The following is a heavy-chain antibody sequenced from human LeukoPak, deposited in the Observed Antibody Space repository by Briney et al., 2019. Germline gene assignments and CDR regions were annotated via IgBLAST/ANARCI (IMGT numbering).Heavy chain of an antibody. J-gene: IGHJ1*01. V-gene: IGHV3-30*18. Sequence: GGSLRLSCAASGFTFSSYGMHWVRQAPGKGLEWVAVISYDGSNKYYADSVKGRFTISRDNSKNTLYLQMNSLRAEDTAVYYCAKDRSGYDSDSFQHWGQGTLVTVSS. CDR2: ISYDGSNK. CDR3: AKDRSGYDSDSFQH. D-gene: IGHD5-12*01. CDR1: GFTFSSYG.